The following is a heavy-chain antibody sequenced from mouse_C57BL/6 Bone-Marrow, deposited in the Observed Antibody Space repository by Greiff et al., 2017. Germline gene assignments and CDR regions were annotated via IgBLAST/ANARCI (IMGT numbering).Heavy chain of an antibody. V-gene: IGHV1-81*01. CDR2: IYPRSGNT. J-gene: IGHJ2*01. D-gene: IGHD1-1*01. CDR1: GYTFTSYG. CDR3: ARGRITTVVANFDY. Sequence: VKVVESGAELARPGASVKLSCKASGYTFTSYGISWVTQRTGQGLEWIGEIYPRSGNTYYNEKFKGKATLTADKSSSTAYMELRSLTSEDSAVYFCARGRITTVVANFDYWGQGTTLTVSS.